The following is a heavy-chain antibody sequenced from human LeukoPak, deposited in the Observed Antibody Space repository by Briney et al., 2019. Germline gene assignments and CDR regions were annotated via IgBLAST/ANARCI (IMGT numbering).Heavy chain of an antibody. D-gene: IGHD3-10*02. CDR2: ITSTGTYI. CDR3: AELGITMIGGV. Sequence: GGSLRLSCAASGFSFSDYNMNWVRQAPGKALEWVSSITSTGTYIFYGDSVKGRFTISRDNARNSLYPQMNSLRAEDTAVYYCAELGITMIGGVWGKGTTVTISS. J-gene: IGHJ6*04. V-gene: IGHV3-21*06. CDR1: GFSFSDYN.